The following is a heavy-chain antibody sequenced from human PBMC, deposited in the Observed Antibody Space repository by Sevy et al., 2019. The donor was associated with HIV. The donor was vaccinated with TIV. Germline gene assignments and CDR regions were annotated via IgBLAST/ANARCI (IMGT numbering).Heavy chain of an antibody. CDR1: GFTFSSYA. V-gene: IGHV3-23*01. D-gene: IGHD3-22*01. J-gene: IGHJ4*02. Sequence: GGSLRLSCAASGFTFSSYAMSWVRQAPGKGLEWVSAISGSGGSTYYADSVKGRFTISRDNSNNTLYLQMNSLRAEDTAVYYCAKVDYYDSTGYYDDWGQGTLVTVSS. CDR2: ISGSGGST. CDR3: AKVDYYDSTGYYDD.